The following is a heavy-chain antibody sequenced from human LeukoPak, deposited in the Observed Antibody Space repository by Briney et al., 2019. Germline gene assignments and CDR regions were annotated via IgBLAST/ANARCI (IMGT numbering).Heavy chain of an antibody. CDR1: GGSIGSFS. CDR2: IYYSGRT. J-gene: IGHJ6*02. CDR3: ARVDYHDSSGHPYYYAMDV. D-gene: IGHD3-22*01. V-gene: IGHV4-59*01. Sequence: SETLSLTCNASGGSIGSFSWSWIRQPPGKGLEWIGPIYYSGRTTYNPSLKSRVTISVDTSKNQFSLKLSSVTAADTAVYYCARVDYHDSSGHPYYYAMDVWGQGTTVTVS.